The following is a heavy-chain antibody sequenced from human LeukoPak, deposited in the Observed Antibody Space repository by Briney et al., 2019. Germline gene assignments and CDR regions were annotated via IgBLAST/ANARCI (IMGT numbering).Heavy chain of an antibody. V-gene: IGHV3-23*01. Sequence: PGGSLTLSCAASGFTFSICAMSGVRQAPGKGLEWVSAMSGRGGITYYVDSVKGRFNTSRDNSKNTLYLPKKSLRAEDTAVYYCARGLTPEYRTEKVAGTFDYWGQGTLVTVSS. D-gene: IGHD6-19*01. CDR1: GFTFSICA. J-gene: IGHJ4*02. CDR3: ARGLTPEYRTEKVAGTFDY. CDR2: MSGRGGIT.